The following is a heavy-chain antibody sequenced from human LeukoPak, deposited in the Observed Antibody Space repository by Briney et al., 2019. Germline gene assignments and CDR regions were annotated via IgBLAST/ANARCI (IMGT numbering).Heavy chain of an antibody. CDR1: GFIVSINY. CDR2: IYSGGST. D-gene: IGHD6-19*01. V-gene: IGHV3-53*01. CDR3: ARAVAGKGGAFDI. Sequence: SGGSLRLSCAASGFIVSINYMNWVRQAPGKGLELVSVIYSGGSTYYADSVEGGVTISRDNSENTLYLQMNSLRDEDTAVYYCARAVAGKGGAFDIWGQGTMVTVSS. J-gene: IGHJ3*02.